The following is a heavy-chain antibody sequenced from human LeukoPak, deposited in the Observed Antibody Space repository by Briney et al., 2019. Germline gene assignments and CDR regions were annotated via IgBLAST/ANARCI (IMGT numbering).Heavy chain of an antibody. D-gene: IGHD6-19*01. Sequence: SETLSLTCAVYGGPFSGYYWSWIRQPPGKGLEWIGEINHSGSTNYNPSLKSRVTISVDTSKNQFSLKLSSVTAADTAVYYCATKTIAVAGLGWFDPWGQGTLVTVSS. V-gene: IGHV4-34*01. CDR2: INHSGST. CDR3: ATKTIAVAGLGWFDP. J-gene: IGHJ5*02. CDR1: GGPFSGYY.